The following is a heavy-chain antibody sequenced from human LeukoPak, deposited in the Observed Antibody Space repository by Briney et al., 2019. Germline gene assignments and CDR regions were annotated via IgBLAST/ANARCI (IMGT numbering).Heavy chain of an antibody. D-gene: IGHD7-27*01. J-gene: IGHJ3*02. CDR3: ARLGNSQTQRAFDI. CDR2: INPYGGST. Sequence: GASVEVSCKAFGYAFNNYFVHWVRQAPGQGLEWMGIINPYGGSTSYAPKFQGRVTMTRDTSTSTVYMELRSLRSEDTAVYYCARLGNSQTQRAFDIWGQGTMVSVSS. V-gene: IGHV1-46*02. CDR1: GYAFNNYF.